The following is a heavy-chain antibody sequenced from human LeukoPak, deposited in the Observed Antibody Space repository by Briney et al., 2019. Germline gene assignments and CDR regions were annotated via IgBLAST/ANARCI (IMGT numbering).Heavy chain of an antibody. D-gene: IGHD3-22*01. J-gene: IGHJ5*02. CDR2: ISYDGSNK. CDR1: GFTFSSYA. Sequence: GGSLRLSCAASGFTFSSYAMHWVRQAPGKGLEWVAVISYDGSNKYYADSVKGRFTISRDNSKNTLYLQMNSLRAEDTAVYYCAKDHRNYYDSSGYYSATWGQGTLVTVSS. CDR3: AKDHRNYYDSSGYYSAT. V-gene: IGHV3-30-3*01.